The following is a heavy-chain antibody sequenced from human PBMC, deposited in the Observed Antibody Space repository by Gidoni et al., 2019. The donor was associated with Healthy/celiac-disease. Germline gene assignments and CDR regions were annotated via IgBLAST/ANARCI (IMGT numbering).Heavy chain of an antibody. D-gene: IGHD6-6*01. CDR1: GGSISSYY. Sequence: QVQLQESGPGLVKPSETLSLTCTVSGGSISSYYWSWILQPPGKGLEWIGYIYYSGSTNYNPSLKSRVTISVDTSKNQFSLKLSSVTAADTAVYYCARGGIAARRVWYFDLWGRGTLVTVSS. J-gene: IGHJ2*01. CDR3: ARGGIAARRVWYFDL. V-gene: IGHV4-59*01. CDR2: IYYSGST.